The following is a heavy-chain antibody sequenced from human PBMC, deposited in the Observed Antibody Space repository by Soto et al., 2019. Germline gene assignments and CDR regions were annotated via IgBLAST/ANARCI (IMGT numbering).Heavy chain of an antibody. CDR2: VSENGGSRGGT. D-gene: IGHD2-21*01. J-gene: IGHJ3*02. Sequence: EVQLLESGGGLVQPGGSLRLSCTASGFTFSSSAMNWVRQAPGQGLEWVASVSENGGSRGGTYYADSVKGRFTIYRDNSKNTLYLQMDSLRGADTAVYYCASAKAVVIAALGIWGQGTMVTVSS. CDR3: ASAKAVVIAALGI. V-gene: IGHV3-23*01. CDR1: GFTFSSSA.